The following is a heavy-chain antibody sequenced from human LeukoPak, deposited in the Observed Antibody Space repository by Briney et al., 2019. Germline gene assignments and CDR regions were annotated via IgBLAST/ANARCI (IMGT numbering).Heavy chain of an antibody. CDR3: ARRPVVVAAADYYYYYMDV. D-gene: IGHD2-15*01. J-gene: IGHJ6*03. CDR2: INHSGST. CDR1: GGSFSGYY. V-gene: IGHV4-34*01. Sequence: SETLSLTCAVYGGSFSGYYWSWIRQPPGKGLEWIGEINHSGSTNYNPSLKSRVTISVDTSKNQFSLKLSSVTAADTAVYYCARRPVVVAAADYYYYYMDVWGKGTTVTISS.